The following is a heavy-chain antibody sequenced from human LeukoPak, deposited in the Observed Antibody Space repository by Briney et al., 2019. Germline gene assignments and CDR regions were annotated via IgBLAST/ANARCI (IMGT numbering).Heavy chain of an antibody. V-gene: IGHV4-34*01. D-gene: IGHD6-13*01. CDR3: ARGRDEQPFDI. J-gene: IGHJ3*02. Sequence: PSETLSLTCAVYGGSFSGYYWSWIRQPPGKGLEWIGEINHSGSTNYNPSLKSRGTISVDTSKNQFSLKLSSVTAADTAVYYCARGRDEQPFDIWGQGTMVTVSS. CDR1: GGSFSGYY. CDR2: INHSGST.